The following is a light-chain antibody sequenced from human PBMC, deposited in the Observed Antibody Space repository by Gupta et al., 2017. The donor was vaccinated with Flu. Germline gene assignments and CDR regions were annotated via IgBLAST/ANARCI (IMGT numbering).Light chain of an antibody. J-gene: IGKJ3*01. CDR3: QQRSNWPGT. CDR1: QSVSSY. Sequence: PATLSLSPGERATLSCRASQSVSSYLAWYQQKPGQAPRLLIYDASNRATGIPARFSGSRSGTDFTLTISSLEPEDFAVYYCQQRSNWPGTFGPGTKVDIK. CDR2: DAS. V-gene: IGKV3-11*01.